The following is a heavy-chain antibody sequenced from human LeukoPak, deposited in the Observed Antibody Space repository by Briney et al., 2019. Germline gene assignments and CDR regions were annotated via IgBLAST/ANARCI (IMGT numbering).Heavy chain of an antibody. CDR2: IYYSGST. V-gene: IGHV4-39*01. CDR1: GGSISCSNYY. D-gene: IGHD6-19*01. CDR3: ARHSLDSRGWYPSEIDY. J-gene: IGHJ4*02. Sequence: SETLSLSCNVSGGSISCSNYYWGWIRQPPGEGLGWIGSIYYSGSTYYSPSLKSRVTMSVDTSKNQFSLKLSSVTAADTAVYYCARHSLDSRGWYPSEIDYWGQGTLVTVSS.